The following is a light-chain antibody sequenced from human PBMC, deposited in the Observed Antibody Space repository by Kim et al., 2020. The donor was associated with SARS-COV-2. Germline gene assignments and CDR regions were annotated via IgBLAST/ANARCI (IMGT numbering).Light chain of an antibody. CDR3: CSYTRSSTVV. J-gene: IGLJ2*01. V-gene: IGLV2-23*02. CDR1: SSDVGSYNL. Sequence: QSITIACTGTSSDVGSYNLVSWYQQHPGKAPKLVIYEVSKRPSGVSNRFSGSRSGNTASLTISGLQTEDEADYYCCSYTRSSTVVFGGGTQLTVL. CDR2: EVS.